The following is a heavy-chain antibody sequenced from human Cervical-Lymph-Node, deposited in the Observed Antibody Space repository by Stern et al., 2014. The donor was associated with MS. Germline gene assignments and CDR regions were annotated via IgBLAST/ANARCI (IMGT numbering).Heavy chain of an antibody. CDR1: GGSISSDNYY. V-gene: IGHV4-31*03. D-gene: IGHD3-22*01. J-gene: IGHJ6*02. Sequence: VQLVESGPGLVKPSPTLSLTCNVSGGSISSDNYYWTWIRQHPGKGLEWIGHLYYSGTTYYNPSLKSRVSITVDTSQNLFSLRLSSVTAADTAVYYCARDHFTTSLDVWGHGTTVTVS. CDR2: LYYSGTT. CDR3: ARDHFTTSLDV.